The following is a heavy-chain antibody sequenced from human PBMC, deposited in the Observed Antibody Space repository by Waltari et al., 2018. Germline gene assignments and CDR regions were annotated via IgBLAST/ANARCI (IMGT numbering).Heavy chain of an antibody. Sequence: LVQSGAEVMKPGASVKVSCKVSRDAITEHYIHWVRQAPGQGLEWMGWSNPNGGSTHYAQRYRGRITMTWDTSMTTSYMGLSGLRSDDTAVYYCARDYCGGDCRLFDFWGQGTLVTVSS. CDR2: SNPNGGST. J-gene: IGHJ4*02. V-gene: IGHV1-2*02. CDR1: RDAITEHY. D-gene: IGHD2-21*02. CDR3: ARDYCGGDCRLFDF.